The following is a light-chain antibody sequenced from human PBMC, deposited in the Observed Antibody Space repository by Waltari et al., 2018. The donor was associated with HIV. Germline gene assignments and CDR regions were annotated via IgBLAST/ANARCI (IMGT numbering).Light chain of an antibody. CDR1: QTILYNSNNQHY. CDR3: QQYYKTPLT. V-gene: IGKV4-1*01. CDR2: WAS. J-gene: IGKJ4*01. Sequence: DIVMTQSPDSLAVSLGERATIQCKSSQTILYNSNNQHYLAWYQQRPGQPPKLLIYWASTRESGVPDRFSGSGSGTDFTLTISSLQAEDVAVYYCQQYYKTPLTFGGGTKVQIK.